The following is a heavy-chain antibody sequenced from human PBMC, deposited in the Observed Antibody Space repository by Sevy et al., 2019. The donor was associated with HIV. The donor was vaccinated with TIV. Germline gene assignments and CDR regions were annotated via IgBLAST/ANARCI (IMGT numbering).Heavy chain of an antibody. CDR1: GDSVSSGNHY. Sequence: SETLSLTCSVSGDSVSSGNHYGSWIRQPPGKGLEWIGYIYYSGNTYSNPSLKSRATVSIDTSKSQFSLKLRSVTAADTAVYYCARGINKEGFDYWGQGTLVTVSS. J-gene: IGHJ4*02. CDR2: IYYSGNT. V-gene: IGHV4-30-4*01. CDR3: ARGINKEGFDY.